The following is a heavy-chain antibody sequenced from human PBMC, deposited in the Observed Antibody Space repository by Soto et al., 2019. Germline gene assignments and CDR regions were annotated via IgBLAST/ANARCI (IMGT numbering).Heavy chain of an antibody. V-gene: IGHV2-70*01. J-gene: IGHJ4*02. Sequence: SGPTLVNPTQTLTLTCTFSGFYLSTSGMFVSWIRQPPGKALEWLALIDWDDDKYYSTSLKTRLTISKDTSKNQVVLTMTNMDPVDTATYYCARSSLTTTGTGVDYWGQGTLVTVSS. CDR2: IDWDDDK. D-gene: IGHD1-1*01. CDR3: ARSSLTTTGTGVDY. CDR1: GFYLSTSGMF.